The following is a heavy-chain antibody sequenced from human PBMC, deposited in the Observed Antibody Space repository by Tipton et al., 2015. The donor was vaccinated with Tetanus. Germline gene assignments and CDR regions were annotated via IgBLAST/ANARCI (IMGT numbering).Heavy chain of an antibody. V-gene: IGHV4-31*03. Sequence: TLSLTCTVSGGSISSGGYYWSWIRQHPGKGLEWIGYIYYSGSTYYNPSLKSRVTASVDTSKNQFSLKVSSVAAAVTVVYYCARDKGFYCFDYWGQGTVVTVSS. CDR3: ARDKGFYCFDY. J-gene: IGHJ4*02. CDR2: IYYSGST. CDR1: GGSISSGGYY.